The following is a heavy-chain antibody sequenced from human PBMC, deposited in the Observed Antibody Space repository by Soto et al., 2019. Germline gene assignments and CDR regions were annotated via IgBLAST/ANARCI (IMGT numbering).Heavy chain of an antibody. J-gene: IGHJ5*02. D-gene: IGHD6-13*01. V-gene: IGHV4-34*01. CDR3: ARTLEGRYTITWYGWFDP. CDR2: INHSGSA. Sequence: QVQVQQWGAGLLKPSETLSLTCAVFGGSFRGYYWSWIRQPPGKGLEWIGDINHSGSANYNPYLKRRATSSVDTYETQLSLNPNSVSAAATAVYYCARTLEGRYTITWYGWFDPWGQGTLVIVSS. CDR1: GGSFRGYY.